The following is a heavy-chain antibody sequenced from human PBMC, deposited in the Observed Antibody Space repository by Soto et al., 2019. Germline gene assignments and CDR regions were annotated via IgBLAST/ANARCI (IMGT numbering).Heavy chain of an antibody. CDR2: IWYDGSNK. J-gene: IGHJ5*02. Sequence: GGSLRLSCAASGFTFSSYGMHWVRQAPGKGLEWVAVIWYDGSNKYYADSVKGRFTISRDNSKNTLYLQMNSLRAEDTAVYYCARGPHSYYDSTPWYWFDPWGQGTLVTVSS. CDR3: ARGPHSYYDSTPWYWFDP. CDR1: GFTFSSYG. D-gene: IGHD3-22*01. V-gene: IGHV3-33*01.